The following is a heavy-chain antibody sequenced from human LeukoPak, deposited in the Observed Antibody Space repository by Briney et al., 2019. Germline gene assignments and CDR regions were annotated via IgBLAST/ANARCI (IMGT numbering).Heavy chain of an antibody. J-gene: IGHJ2*01. CDR2: LYSGGDI. Sequence: GGSLRLSCAVSGFTISTNYMSWVRQAPGKGLEWVSILYSGGDIYYADFVKGRFTISRDNSRNTLYLQMNTLRVEDSAVYYCARDRAPPTSWYSDLWGRGTLVTVSS. CDR1: GFTISTNY. V-gene: IGHV3-53*01. D-gene: IGHD3-10*01. CDR3: ARDRAPPTSWYSDL.